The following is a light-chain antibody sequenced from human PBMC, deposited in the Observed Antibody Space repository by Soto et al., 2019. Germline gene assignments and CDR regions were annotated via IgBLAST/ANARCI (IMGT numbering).Light chain of an antibody. CDR1: QSVNSN. J-gene: IGKJ4*01. CDR3: QQSRDCPLT. Sequence: EIVLTQSPGTLSLSPGERATLSCLASQSVNSNLAWYQQKPGQAPRLLIYDASNRATGIPVRFSGSGSGTDFTLTISSLEPEDFAVYYCQQSRDCPLTFGGGTKVEIK. CDR2: DAS. V-gene: IGKV3-11*01.